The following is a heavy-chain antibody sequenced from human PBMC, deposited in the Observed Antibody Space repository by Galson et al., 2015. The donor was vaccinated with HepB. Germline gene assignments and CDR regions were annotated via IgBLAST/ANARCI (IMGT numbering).Heavy chain of an antibody. Sequence: LRLSCAASGFTVNSHYMNWVRQAPGKGLEWVSVIYSGGTTFYADSVKGRFTISRDNSKNTLFLQMNSLRAADTAVYYCARGEGSGSYYTTYFDYWGQGTLVTVSS. J-gene: IGHJ4*02. CDR2: IYSGGTT. CDR1: GFTVNSHY. CDR3: ARGEGSGSYYTTYFDY. D-gene: IGHD3-10*01. V-gene: IGHV3-66*01.